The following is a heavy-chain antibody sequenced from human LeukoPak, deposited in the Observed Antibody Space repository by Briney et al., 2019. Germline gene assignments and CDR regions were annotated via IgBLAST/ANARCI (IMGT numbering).Heavy chain of an antibody. Sequence: GASVKVSCKASGYTFTSYYMHWVGQAPGQGLEWMGIINPSGGSTSYAQKFQGRVTMTRDTSTSTVYMELSSLRSEDTAVYYCARSGQKYYYDSSGYYRYWGQGTLVTVSS. D-gene: IGHD3-22*01. CDR3: ARSGQKYYYDSSGYYRY. CDR2: INPSGGST. J-gene: IGHJ4*02. V-gene: IGHV1-46*01. CDR1: GYTFTSYY.